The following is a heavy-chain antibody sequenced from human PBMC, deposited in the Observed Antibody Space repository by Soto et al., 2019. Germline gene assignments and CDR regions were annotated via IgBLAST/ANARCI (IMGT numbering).Heavy chain of an antibody. Sequence: GESLKISCKGSGYSFTSHWIGWARQMPGKGLEWMGIIYPGDSDTRYSPSFQGQVTISADKSISTAYLQWSSLKASDTAMYYCAKTAAGGKNYYGMDVWGPGTTVTVSS. J-gene: IGHJ6*02. CDR2: IYPGDSDT. D-gene: IGHD6-13*01. CDR1: GYSFTSHW. V-gene: IGHV5-51*01. CDR3: AKTAAGGKNYYGMDV.